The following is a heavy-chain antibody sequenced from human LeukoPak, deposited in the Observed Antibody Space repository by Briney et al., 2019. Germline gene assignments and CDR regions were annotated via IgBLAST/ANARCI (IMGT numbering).Heavy chain of an antibody. D-gene: IGHD3-10*01. V-gene: IGHV3-11*01. CDR3: ARGYPPVLLWFGELSGTDAFDI. CDR1: GFTFSDYY. J-gene: IGHJ3*02. CDR2: ISSSGSTI. Sequence: GGSLRLSCAASGFTFSDYYMSWIRQAPGKGLEWVSYISSSGSTIYYADSVKGRFTISRDNAKNSLYLQMNSLRSEDTAVYYCARGYPPVLLWFGELSGTDAFDIWGQGTMVTVSS.